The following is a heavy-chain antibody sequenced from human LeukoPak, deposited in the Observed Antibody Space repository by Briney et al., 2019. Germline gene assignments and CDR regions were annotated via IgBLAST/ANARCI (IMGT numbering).Heavy chain of an antibody. Sequence: PSETLSLTCAVYGGSFSGYYWSWIRQPPGKGLEWIGEINHSGSTNYNPSLKSRVTISVDTSKDQFSLKLSSVTAADTAVYYCARLGSRRYYGSGRKIDYWGQGTLVTASS. D-gene: IGHD3-10*01. CDR1: GGSFSGYY. J-gene: IGHJ4*02. CDR3: ARLGSRRYYGSGRKIDY. V-gene: IGHV4-34*01. CDR2: INHSGST.